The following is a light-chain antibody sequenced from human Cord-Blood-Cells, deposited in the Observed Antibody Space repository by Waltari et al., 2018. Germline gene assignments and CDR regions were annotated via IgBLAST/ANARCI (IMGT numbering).Light chain of an antibody. V-gene: IGLV1-47*01. CDR1: RPTPAGNS. J-gene: IGLJ3*02. CDR2: RNN. CDR3: AAWDDSLSGRV. Sequence: QSVLPQPPPASGPPGQRVTIPTPGTRPTPAGNSVACYQQLPGTAPKLLIYRNNQRPSGVPDRFSGSKSGTSASLAISGLRSEDEADYYCAAWDDSLSGRVFGGGTKLTVL.